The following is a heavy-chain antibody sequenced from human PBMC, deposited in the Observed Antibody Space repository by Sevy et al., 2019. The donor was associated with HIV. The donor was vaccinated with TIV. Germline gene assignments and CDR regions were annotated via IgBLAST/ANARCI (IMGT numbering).Heavy chain of an antibody. D-gene: IGHD3-22*01. Sequence: SETLSLTCSVSGGSITSHYWSWIRQPPGKGLEFIGYFYYTGNSDYNPSLKSRVTMSADTSKNQFSLKLNSVTAADTAVYYCARLPSPYYDATGDLIRENFFQFWGRGTLVTVSS. J-gene: IGHJ4*02. CDR3: ARLPSPYYDATGDLIRENFFQF. V-gene: IGHV4-59*11. CDR2: FYYTGNS. CDR1: GGSITSHY.